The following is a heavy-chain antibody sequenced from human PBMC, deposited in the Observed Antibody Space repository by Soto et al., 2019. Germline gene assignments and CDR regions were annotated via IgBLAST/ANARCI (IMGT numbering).Heavy chain of an antibody. Sequence: GGSLRLSCAASGFTFSSYAMSWVRQAPGKGLEWVSAISGSGGSTYYADSVKGRFTISRDNSKNTRYLQMNSLRAEDTAVYYCAKDRYDFWSGSYIDYWGQGTLVTVSS. D-gene: IGHD3-3*01. V-gene: IGHV3-23*01. CDR2: ISGSGGST. J-gene: IGHJ4*02. CDR1: GFTFSSYA. CDR3: AKDRYDFWSGSYIDY.